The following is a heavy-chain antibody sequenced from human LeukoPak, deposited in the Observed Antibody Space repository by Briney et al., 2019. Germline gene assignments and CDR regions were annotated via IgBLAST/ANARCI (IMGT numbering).Heavy chain of an antibody. V-gene: IGHV4-39*07. CDR2: INHSGST. CDR3: ARGNVVVPAAIVY. Sequence: SETLSLTCTVSGGSISSSSYYWSWIRQPPGKGLEWIGEINHSGSTNYNPSLKSRVTISVDTSKNQFSLKLSSVTAADTAVYYCARGNVVVPAAIVYWGQGTLVTVSS. J-gene: IGHJ4*02. D-gene: IGHD2-2*01. CDR1: GGSISSSSYY.